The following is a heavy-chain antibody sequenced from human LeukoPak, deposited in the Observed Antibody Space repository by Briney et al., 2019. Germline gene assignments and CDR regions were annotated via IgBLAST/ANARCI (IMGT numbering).Heavy chain of an antibody. CDR2: INPNSGGT. CDR3: ARDVSGYDPYDAFDI. CDR1: GYTFTTYG. V-gene: IGHV1-2*02. Sequence: ASVKVSCKASGYTFTTYGINWVRQAPGQGLEWMGWINPNSGGTNYAQKFQGRVTMTRDTSISTAYMELSRLRSDDTAVYYCARDVSGYDPYDAFDIWGQGTMVTVSS. J-gene: IGHJ3*02. D-gene: IGHD5-12*01.